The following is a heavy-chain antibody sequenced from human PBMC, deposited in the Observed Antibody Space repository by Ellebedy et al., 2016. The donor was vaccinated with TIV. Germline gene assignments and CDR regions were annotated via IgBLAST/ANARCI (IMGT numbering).Heavy chain of an antibody. J-gene: IGHJ3*02. CDR1: GGPVSRNSYY. CDR2: AYHGGNT. V-gene: IGHV4-39*01. D-gene: IGHD4-23*01. Sequence: SETLSLXCTVSGGPVSRNSYYWGWIRQSPGKGLEWIGSAYHGGNTYYNPSLQSRVTTSVDTSKNQFSLKLRSVTAADTAVYYCVRHPDRWFPVPAGDDVFDIWGLGTMVTVSS. CDR3: VRHPDRWFPVPAGDDVFDI.